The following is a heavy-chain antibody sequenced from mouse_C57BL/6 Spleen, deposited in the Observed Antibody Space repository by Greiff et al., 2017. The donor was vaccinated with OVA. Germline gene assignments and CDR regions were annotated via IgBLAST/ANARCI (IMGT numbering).Heavy chain of an antibody. V-gene: IGHV1-80*01. Sequence: QVQLKQSGAELVKPGASVKISCKASGYAFSSYWMNWVKQRPGKGLEWIGQLYPGDGDTNYNGKFKGKATLTADKSSSTAYMQLSSLTSEDSAVYFCARGGSGRGYFDYWGQGTTRTVSS. J-gene: IGHJ2*01. D-gene: IGHD1-1*01. CDR1: GYAFSSYW. CDR3: ARGGSGRGYFDY. CDR2: LYPGDGDT.